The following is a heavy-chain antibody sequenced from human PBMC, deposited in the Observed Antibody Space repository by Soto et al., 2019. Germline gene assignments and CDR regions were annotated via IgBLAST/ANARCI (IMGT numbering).Heavy chain of an antibody. J-gene: IGHJ4*02. Sequence: SVTMCLTCTVAGAAIRGDDYYWSWIRQPPGKGLEWIGYIYYNGSTHYNPSLISRVTLSIDRSKRQFSLNPRSVTAADTAVYYCARVGSWRVEWSLPDYWGQGALVTVSS. V-gene: IGHV4-30-4*08. CDR1: GAAIRGDDYY. D-gene: IGHD3-10*01. CDR3: ARVGSWRVEWSLPDY. CDR2: IYYNGST.